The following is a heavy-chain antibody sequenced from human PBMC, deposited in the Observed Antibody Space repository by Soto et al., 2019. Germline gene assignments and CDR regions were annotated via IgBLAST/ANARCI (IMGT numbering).Heavy chain of an antibody. V-gene: IGHV3-30-3*01. CDR3: ARDYYGSGSYFGFSNSHGMDV. Sequence: QVHLVESGGGVVQPGRSLRLSCAASGFAFTSYGLHWVRQAPGKGLEWVAFISYGGTNKYYADSVKGRFTISRDNSKNTLSLEMSSLRAEDTALYYCARDYYGSGSYFGFSNSHGMDVWGQGTTVTVSS. D-gene: IGHD3-10*01. CDR1: GFAFTSYG. CDR2: ISYGGTNK. J-gene: IGHJ6*02.